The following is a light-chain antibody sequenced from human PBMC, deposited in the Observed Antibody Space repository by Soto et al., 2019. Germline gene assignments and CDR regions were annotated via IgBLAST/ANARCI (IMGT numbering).Light chain of an antibody. J-gene: IGLJ3*02. CDR3: AAWDDSLNGVV. CDR2: NNN. V-gene: IGLV1-44*01. CDR1: SSNIGSTT. Sequence: QSVLTQPPSASGTPGQRVTIACSGSSSNIGSTTVKWYPQLPGTAPKLLIYNNNQRPSGVPDRFSGSKSGTSASLAISGLQSEDEADYYCAAWDDSLNGVVFGGGTKLTVL.